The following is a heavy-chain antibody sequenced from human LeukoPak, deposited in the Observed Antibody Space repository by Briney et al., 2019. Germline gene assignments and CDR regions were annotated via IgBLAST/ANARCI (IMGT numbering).Heavy chain of an antibody. CDR1: GGSFSGYY. CDR3: AREFGGRVPRWLQFNDFPDAFGI. CDR2: INHSGST. J-gene: IGHJ3*02. Sequence: SETLSLTCAVYGGSFSGYYWSWIRQPPGKGLEWIGEINHSGSTNYNPSLKSRVTISVDTSKNQFSLKLSSVTAADTAVYYCAREFGGRVPRWLQFNDFPDAFGIWGQGTMVTVSS. V-gene: IGHV4-34*01. D-gene: IGHD5-24*01.